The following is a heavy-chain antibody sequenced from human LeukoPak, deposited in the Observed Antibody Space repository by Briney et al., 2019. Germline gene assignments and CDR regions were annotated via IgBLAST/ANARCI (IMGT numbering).Heavy chain of an antibody. V-gene: IGHV4-31*03. CDR3: GRDYYGRGYYFDY. Sequence: SETLSLTCTVSGGSISSGAYYWSWIRQHPGKGLEWIGYIDYSGSAYYNPSLRSRVTISVDTPKNQFSLKLSPVGPVDTAAYYRGRDYYGRGYYFDYWGQGTLVTVSS. CDR2: IDYSGSA. J-gene: IGHJ4*02. CDR1: GGSISSGAYY. D-gene: IGHD3-10*02.